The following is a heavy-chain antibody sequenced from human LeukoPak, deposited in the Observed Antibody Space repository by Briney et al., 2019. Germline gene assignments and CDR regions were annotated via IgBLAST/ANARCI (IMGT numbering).Heavy chain of an antibody. V-gene: IGHV4-4*07. D-gene: IGHD3-10*01. CDR1: GGSISSYY. CDR2: IYTSGST. CDR3: ARGDYYGSGTARNYYYYYMDV. J-gene: IGHJ6*03. Sequence: SETLSLTCTVSGGSISSYYWSWIRQPAGKGLEWIGRIYTSGSTNYNPSLKSRVTMSVDTSKNQFSLKLSSVTAADTAVYYCARGDYYGSGTARNYYYYYMDVWGKGTTVTISS.